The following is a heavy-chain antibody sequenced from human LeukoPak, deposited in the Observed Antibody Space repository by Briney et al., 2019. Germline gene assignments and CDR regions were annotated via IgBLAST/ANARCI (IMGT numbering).Heavy chain of an antibody. CDR3: ARNHYYDSSGYLP. V-gene: IGHV4-34*01. D-gene: IGHD3-22*01. CDR1: GGSFSGYY. CDR2: INHSGST. Sequence: PSETLSLTCAVYGGSFSGYYWSWIRQPPGKGLEWIGEINHSGSTNYNPSLKSRVTISVDTSKNQFSLKLSSVTAADTAVYYRARNHYYDSSGYLPWGQGTLVTVSS. J-gene: IGHJ5*02.